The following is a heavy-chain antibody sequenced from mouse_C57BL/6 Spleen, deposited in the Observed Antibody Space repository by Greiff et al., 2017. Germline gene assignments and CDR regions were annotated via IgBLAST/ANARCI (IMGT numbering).Heavy chain of an antibody. CDR2: INPNYGTT. Sequence: VQLKESGPELVKPGASVKISCKASGYSFTDYNMNWVKQSNGKSLEWIGVINPNYGTTSYNQKFKGKATLTVDQSSSTAYMQLNSLTSEDSAVXYGARSSDYAWFAYWGQGTLVTVSA. D-gene: IGHD2-4*01. J-gene: IGHJ3*01. CDR3: ARSSDYAWFAY. CDR1: GYSFTDYN. V-gene: IGHV1-39*01.